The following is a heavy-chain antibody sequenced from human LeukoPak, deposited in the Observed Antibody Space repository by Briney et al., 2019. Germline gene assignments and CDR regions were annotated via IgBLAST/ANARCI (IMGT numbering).Heavy chain of an antibody. CDR1: GFTFSSYA. J-gene: IGHJ4*02. CDR2: ISGSGGST. D-gene: IGHD3-22*01. CDR3: AKDLPPTYYYDSSGYYPSPFDY. Sequence: GGSLRLSCAASGFTFSSYAMSWVRQAPGKGLEWVSAISGSGGSTYYADSVKGRFTISRDNSKNTLYLQMNSLRAEDTAVYYCAKDLPPTYYYDSSGYYPSPFDYWGQGTLVTVSS. V-gene: IGHV3-23*01.